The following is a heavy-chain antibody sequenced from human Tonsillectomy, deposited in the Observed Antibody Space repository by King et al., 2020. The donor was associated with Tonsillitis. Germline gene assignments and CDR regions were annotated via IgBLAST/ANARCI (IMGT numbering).Heavy chain of an antibody. Sequence: VQLQESGPGLVKPSETLSLTCTVSGGSISDYYWNWIRQPPGKGLEWVGYIYYTGSTKYNPSLKSRVTISIDTSKNQFSLKLSSVTAADTAVYYCARDINYGGNSEFEYWGRGSLVTVSS. CDR2: IYYTGST. V-gene: IGHV4-59*01. CDR1: GGSISDYY. J-gene: IGHJ4*02. CDR3: ARDINYGGNSEFEY. D-gene: IGHD4-23*01.